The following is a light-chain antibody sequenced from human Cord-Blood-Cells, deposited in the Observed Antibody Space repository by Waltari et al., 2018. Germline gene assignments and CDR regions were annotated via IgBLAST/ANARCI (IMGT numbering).Light chain of an antibody. V-gene: IGLV1-44*01. J-gene: IGLJ1*01. Sequence: QSVLTQPPSASGTPGQRVTISCSGSSSNIGSNTVNWYQQLPGTAPKLLIYRNNPRPSGVPDRFSGSKSGTSASLAISGLQAEDEADYYCAAWDDSLNGQVFGTGTKVTVL. CDR3: AAWDDSLNGQV. CDR2: RNN. CDR1: SSNIGSNT.